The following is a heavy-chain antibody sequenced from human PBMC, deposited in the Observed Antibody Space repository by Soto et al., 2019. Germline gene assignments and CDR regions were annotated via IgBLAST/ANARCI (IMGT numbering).Heavy chain of an antibody. CDR1: GFSFSSFA. V-gene: IGHV3-23*01. CDR2: ISGSADST. D-gene: IGHD2-21*01. Sequence: EVQLLESGGGFIHPGGSLRLSCAASGFSFSSFAMNWVRQAPGKGLEWVSIISGSADSTFYADSVKGRFTISRDNSKSTLYLQINSLRAEDTAVYYCAKTRGATIDAISVYSMAVLGQGTTVTVSS. J-gene: IGHJ6*02. CDR3: AKTRGATIDAISVYSMAV.